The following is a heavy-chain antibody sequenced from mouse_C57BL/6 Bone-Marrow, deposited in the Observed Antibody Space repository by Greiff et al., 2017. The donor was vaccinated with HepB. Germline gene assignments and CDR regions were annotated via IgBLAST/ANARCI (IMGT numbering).Heavy chain of an antibody. CDR3: ARDPFYDGYPYWYFDV. CDR2: INPNNGGT. J-gene: IGHJ1*03. CDR1: GYTFTDYY. Sequence: EVQLVESGPELVKPGASVKISCKASGYTFTDYYMNWVKQSHGKSLEWIGDINPNNGGTSYNQKFKGKATLTVDKSSSTAYMELRSLTSEDSAVYYCARDPFYDGYPYWYFDVWGTGTTVTVSS. D-gene: IGHD2-3*01. V-gene: IGHV1-26*01.